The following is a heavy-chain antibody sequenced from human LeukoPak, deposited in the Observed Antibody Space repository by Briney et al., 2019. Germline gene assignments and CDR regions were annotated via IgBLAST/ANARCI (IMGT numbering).Heavy chain of an antibody. J-gene: IGHJ4*02. D-gene: IGHD3-16*01. CDR3: VRETLLGVTWFDY. CDR1: GFTFSDYY. V-gene: IGHV3-11*01. CDR2: ISSSGSTI. Sequence: GGSLRLSCAASGFTFSDYYMSWIRQAPGKGLEWVSYISSSGSTIYYADSVKGRFTISRDNAKNSLYLQMNSLSAEDTAVYYCVRETLLGVTWFDYWGQGTLVTVSS.